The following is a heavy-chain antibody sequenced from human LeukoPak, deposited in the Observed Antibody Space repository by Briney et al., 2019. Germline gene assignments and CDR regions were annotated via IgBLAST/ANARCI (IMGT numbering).Heavy chain of an antibody. J-gene: IGHJ4*02. V-gene: IGHV4-34*01. CDR1: GGSFSGYY. CDR3: ARDSSRIAVAV. Sequence: SETLSLTCAVYGGSFSGYYWSWIRQPPGKGLEWIGEINHSGSTNYNPSLKSRVTISVDTSKNQFSLKLSSVTAADTAVYYCARDSSRIAVAVWGQGTLDTVSS. D-gene: IGHD6-19*01. CDR2: INHSGST.